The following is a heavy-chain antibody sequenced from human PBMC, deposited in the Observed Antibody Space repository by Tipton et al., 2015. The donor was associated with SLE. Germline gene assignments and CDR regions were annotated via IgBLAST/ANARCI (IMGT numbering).Heavy chain of an antibody. J-gene: IGHJ4*02. CDR2: ISHSGST. CDR3: ARLPWALVGATGFDY. D-gene: IGHD1-26*01. CDR1: GGSISSSNW. V-gene: IGHV4-4*01. Sequence: TLSLTCAVSGGSISSSNWWSWVRQPPGKGLEWIGEISHSGSTNYNPSLKSRVVISVDTSKSQFSLNLTSMTAADTAVYFCARLPWALVGATGFDYWGQGTPVTVSS.